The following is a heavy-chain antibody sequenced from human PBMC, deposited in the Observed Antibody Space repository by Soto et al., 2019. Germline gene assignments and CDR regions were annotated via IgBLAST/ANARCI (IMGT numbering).Heavy chain of an antibody. Sequence: GGSLRLSCAASGFIFSTHGMNWVRQAPGKGPERVASINAGGNYEDHADSVKGRFTISRDNAKNSLYLQMNSLRAEHTAVYYCATEGAAGSAMGVWGQGTTVTVSS. CDR1: GFIFSTHG. CDR3: ATEGAAGSAMGV. CDR2: INAGGNYE. J-gene: IGHJ6*02. V-gene: IGHV3-21*01. D-gene: IGHD6-13*01.